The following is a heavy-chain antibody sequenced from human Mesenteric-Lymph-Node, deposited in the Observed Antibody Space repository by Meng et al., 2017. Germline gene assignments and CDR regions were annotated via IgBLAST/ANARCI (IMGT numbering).Heavy chain of an antibody. CDR1: GGSFSGYY. CDR2: INHSGST. V-gene: IGHV4-34*01. CDR3: ARGPGTRYGDYVY. Sequence: LPEWVAGLLMPSATLALTCAVCGGSFSGYYWSWIRQPPGKGLEWIEEINHSGSTNYKPSLKSRVTISVDTSKNQFFLKLSSVTAADTAVYYCARGPGTRYGDYVYWGQGTLVTVSS. J-gene: IGHJ4*02. D-gene: IGHD4-17*01.